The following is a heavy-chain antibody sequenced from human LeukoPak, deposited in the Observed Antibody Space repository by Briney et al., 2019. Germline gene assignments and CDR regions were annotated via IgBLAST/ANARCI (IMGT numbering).Heavy chain of an antibody. CDR1: GFTFSGSA. CDR2: IRSEPNSYAT. D-gene: IGHD2-8*01. V-gene: IGHV3-73*01. CDR3: TGLLGYCTNDVCYNY. Sequence: GGSLRLSCAASGFTFSGSAMHWVRQASGKGLEWVGRIRSEPNSYATAYAASVKGRFTISRDDSKNTAYLQMNSLKTEDTAVYYCTGLLGYCTNDVCYNYWGQGTLVTVSS. J-gene: IGHJ4*02.